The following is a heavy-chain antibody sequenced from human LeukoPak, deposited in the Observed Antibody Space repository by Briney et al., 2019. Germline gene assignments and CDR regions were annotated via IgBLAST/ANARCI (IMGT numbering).Heavy chain of an antibody. J-gene: IGHJ4*02. CDR3: ARGRYYDSSGYHPFFDY. CDR1: SGSISSGSYY. D-gene: IGHD3-22*01. CDR2: IYTSGST. Sequence: PSQTLSLTCTVSSGSISSGSYYWSWIRQPAGKGLEWIGRIYTSGSTNYNPSLKSRVTISVDTSKNQFSLKLSSVTAADTAVYYCARGRYYDSSGYHPFFDYWGQGTLVTVSS. V-gene: IGHV4-61*02.